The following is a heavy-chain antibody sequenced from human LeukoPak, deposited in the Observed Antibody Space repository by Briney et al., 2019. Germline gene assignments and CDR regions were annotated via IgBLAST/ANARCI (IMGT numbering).Heavy chain of an antibody. CDR3: ARVLRFLEWSENWFDP. D-gene: IGHD3-3*01. CDR2: IYYSGST. V-gene: IGHV4-39*01. J-gene: IGHJ5*02. CDR1: GGSISSSSYY. Sequence: PSETLSLTCTVSGGSISSSSYYWGWIHQPPGKGLEWIGSIYYSGSTYYNPSLKSRVTISVDTSKNQFSLKPSPVTAADTAVYYCARVLRFLEWSENWFDPWGQGTLVTVSS.